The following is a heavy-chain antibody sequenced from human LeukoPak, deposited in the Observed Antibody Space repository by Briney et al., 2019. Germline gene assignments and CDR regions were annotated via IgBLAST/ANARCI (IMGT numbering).Heavy chain of an antibody. CDR1: GFTFSSYA. D-gene: IGHD6-13*01. CDR2: ISGSGGGT. Sequence: GGSLRLSCAASGFTFSSYAMSWVRQAPGKGLEWVSAISGSGGGTYYADSVKGRFTISRDNSKNTLYLQMNSLRAEDTAVYYCSTTLEQLDFDYWGQGTLVTVPS. CDR3: STTLEQLDFDY. J-gene: IGHJ4*02. V-gene: IGHV3-23*01.